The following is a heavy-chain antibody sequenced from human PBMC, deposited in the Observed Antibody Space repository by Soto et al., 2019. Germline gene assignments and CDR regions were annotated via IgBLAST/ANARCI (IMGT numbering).Heavy chain of an antibody. CDR1: GFNFSSYG. CDR2: ISYDGSNK. J-gene: IGHJ4*02. D-gene: IGHD6-19*01. CDR3: AKVVAGAGGMVY. V-gene: IGHV3-30*18. Sequence: QLQLVESGGGVVQPGRSLRLSCAASGFNFSSYGMHWVRQAAGKGLEWVAVISYDGSNKYYADSVKGRFTISRDNSKNTLYRQMNSVRGEDTAVYYCAKVVAGAGGMVYWVQGILVTVSS.